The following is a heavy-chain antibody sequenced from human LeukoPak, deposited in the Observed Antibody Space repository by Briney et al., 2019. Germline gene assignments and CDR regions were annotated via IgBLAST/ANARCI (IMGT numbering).Heavy chain of an antibody. CDR1: GGTFSSYA. V-gene: IGHV1-69*01. J-gene: IGHJ6*03. D-gene: IGHD3-10*01. CDR3: ARDRGSGSYYYMDV. CDR2: IIPIFGTA. Sequence: SVTVSCTASGGTFSSYAISWVRQAPGQGLEWMGGIIPIFGTANYAQKFQARVTITPHESTSTAYMELSSLRSEDTAVYYCARDRGSGSYYYMDVWGKGTTVTVSS.